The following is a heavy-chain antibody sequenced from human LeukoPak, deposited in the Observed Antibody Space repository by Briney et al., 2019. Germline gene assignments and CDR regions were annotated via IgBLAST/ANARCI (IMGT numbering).Heavy chain of an antibody. Sequence: SETLSLTCTVSGGSISSYYWSWTRQPPGKGLEWIGYIYYSGSTNYNPSLESRVTISVDTSKNQFSLKLSSVTAADTAVYYCARQQQLTARGDAFDIWGQGTMVTVSS. CDR3: ARQQQLTARGDAFDI. J-gene: IGHJ3*02. CDR2: IYYSGST. V-gene: IGHV4-59*08. CDR1: GGSISSYY. D-gene: IGHD6-13*01.